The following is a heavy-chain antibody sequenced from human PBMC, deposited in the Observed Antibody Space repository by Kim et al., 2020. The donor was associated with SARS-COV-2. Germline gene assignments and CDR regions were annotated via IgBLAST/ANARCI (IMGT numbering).Heavy chain of an antibody. J-gene: IGHJ4*02. V-gene: IGHV3-30*02. CDR2: INK. D-gene: IGHD4-17*01. CDR3: ECYGDYDDY. Sequence: INKYYADSVKGRFTISRDNSKNTLYLQMNSLRAEDTAVYYCECYGDYDDYWGQGTLVTVSS.